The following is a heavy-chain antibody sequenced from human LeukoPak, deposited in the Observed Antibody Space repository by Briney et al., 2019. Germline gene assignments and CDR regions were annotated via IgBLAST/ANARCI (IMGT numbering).Heavy chain of an antibody. J-gene: IGHJ4*02. CDR3: ASASYGSGSYCIGY. CDR1: GFTFSSYS. D-gene: IGHD3-10*01. CDR2: ISSSSSYI. Sequence: GGSLRLSCAASGFTFSSYSMNWVRQAPGKGLEWVSSISSSSSYIYYADSVKGRFTISRDNAKNSLYLQMNSLRAEDTAVYYCASASYGSGSYCIGYWGQGTLVTVSS. V-gene: IGHV3-21*01.